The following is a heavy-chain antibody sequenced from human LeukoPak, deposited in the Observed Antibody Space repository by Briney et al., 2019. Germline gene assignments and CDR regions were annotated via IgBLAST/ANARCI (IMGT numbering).Heavy chain of an antibody. Sequence: ASVKVSCKASGYTFTSYGISWVRQAPGQGLEWMGWISAYNGNTNYAQKLQGRVTMTTDTSTSTAYMELRSLRSDDTAVYYCARDPPTIYGSGSRIDYWGQGTLVTVSS. D-gene: IGHD3-10*01. CDR1: GYTFTSYG. CDR3: ARDPPTIYGSGSRIDY. V-gene: IGHV1-18*01. J-gene: IGHJ4*02. CDR2: ISAYNGNT.